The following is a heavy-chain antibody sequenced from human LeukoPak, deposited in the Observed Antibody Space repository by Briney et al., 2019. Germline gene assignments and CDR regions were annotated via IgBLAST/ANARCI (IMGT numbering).Heavy chain of an antibody. CDR1: GYIITRYW. J-gene: IGHJ4*02. CDR3: ARLTGDSGSYYFDY. CDR2: IYPGDSDT. V-gene: IGHV5-51*01. Sequence: NLGESLKISCKGSGYIITRYWIGCVRQMPGKALECTGIIYPGDSDTRYSPSFQGQVTISADKSISTAYLQWSSLKASDTAMYHCARLTGDSGSYYFDYWGQGILVTVSS. D-gene: IGHD3-10*01.